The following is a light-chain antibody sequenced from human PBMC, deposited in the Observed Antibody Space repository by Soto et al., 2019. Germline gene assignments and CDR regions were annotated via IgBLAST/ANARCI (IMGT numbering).Light chain of an antibody. CDR2: DTY. V-gene: IGLV7-46*01. CDR1: TGGVTSGHW. J-gene: IGLJ3*02. CDR3: FLSQSGDRL. Sequence: QAVVTQEPSLTVSPGGTVTLTCGSSTGGVTSGHWPYWIQPKPGQAPRTLIYDTYSKHSWTPGRFSGSIVGGKAALTLSGAQPEDEADYYCFLSQSGDRLFGGGTKLTVL.